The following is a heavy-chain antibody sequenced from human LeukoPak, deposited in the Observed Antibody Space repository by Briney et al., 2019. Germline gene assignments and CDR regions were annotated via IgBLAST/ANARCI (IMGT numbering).Heavy chain of an antibody. V-gene: IGHV3-7*05. Sequence: GGSLRLSCAASGFTFIAYWNTCFRQAPEKGLEWVANIKQDGSEKYYVDSVKGRFTISRDNAKNSLFLQMNSLRPEDTAVYYCARDRSGPNYWGQGTLVTVSS. CDR3: ARDRSGPNY. CDR2: IKQDGSEK. J-gene: IGHJ4*02. CDR1: GFTFIAYW.